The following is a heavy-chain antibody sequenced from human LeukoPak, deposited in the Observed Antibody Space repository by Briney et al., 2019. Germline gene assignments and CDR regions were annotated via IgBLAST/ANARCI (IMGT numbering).Heavy chain of an antibody. CDR2: ISSSGSTI. V-gene: IGHV3-11*01. Sequence: GRSLRLSCAASGFTFSDYYMSWIRQAPGKGLEWVSYISSSGSTIYYADSVKGRFTISRDNAKNSLYLQMNSLRAEDTAVYYCARAPYSNYVGYYYGMDVWGQGTTVTVSS. CDR3: ARAPYSNYVGYYYGMDV. D-gene: IGHD4-11*01. CDR1: GFTFSDYY. J-gene: IGHJ6*02.